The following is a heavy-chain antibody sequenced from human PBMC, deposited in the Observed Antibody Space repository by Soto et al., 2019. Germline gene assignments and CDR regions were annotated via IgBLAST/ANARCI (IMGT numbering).Heavy chain of an antibody. CDR1: GFTFSSYD. V-gene: IGHV3-64*01. CDR3: VRRVSGNYDY. CDR2: ISSNGGTT. D-gene: IGHD1-7*01. J-gene: IGHJ4*02. Sequence: EVQLAESGGGMVQPGGSLRLSCVASGFTFSSYDMHWVRQAPGKGLEYVSSISSNGGTTYYGNSVKGRFTISRDNSKNTLYLQMGSLRAXXXXVYYCVRRVSGNYDYWGQGTLVTVSS.